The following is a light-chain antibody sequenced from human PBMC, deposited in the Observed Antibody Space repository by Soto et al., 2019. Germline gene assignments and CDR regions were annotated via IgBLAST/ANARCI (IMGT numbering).Light chain of an antibody. Sequence: EILLAQSPATRSLSPGERATLSCRASQSVGSSLAWYQQKLGQAPRLLIYAASDRATGIPGRFSGSGSGTEFTLTISSLEPEDFAVYYCQQRSNWPLTFGGGTKVDIK. CDR3: QQRSNWPLT. J-gene: IGKJ4*01. V-gene: IGKV3-11*01. CDR2: AAS. CDR1: QSVGSS.